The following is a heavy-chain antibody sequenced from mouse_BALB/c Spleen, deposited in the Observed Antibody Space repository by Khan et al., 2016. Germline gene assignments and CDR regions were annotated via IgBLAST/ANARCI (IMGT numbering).Heavy chain of an antibody. CDR2: ISYSGST. D-gene: IGHD2-1*01. CDR3: APYGNYRYFDY. J-gene: IGHJ2*01. V-gene: IGHV3-2*02. Sequence: EVKLLESGPGLVKPSQSLSLTCTVTGYSITSDYAWNWIRQFPGNKLEWMGYISYSGSTSYNPSLKSRISITRDTSKNQFFLQLNSVTTEDTATYYCAPYGNYRYFDYCGQGTTLTVSS. CDR1: GYSITSDYA.